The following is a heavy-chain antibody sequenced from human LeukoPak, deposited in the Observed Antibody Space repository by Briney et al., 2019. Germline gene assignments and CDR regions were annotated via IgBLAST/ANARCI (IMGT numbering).Heavy chain of an antibody. CDR1: GGSISGGSYY. V-gene: IGHV4-39*01. Sequence: SQTLSLTCTVSGGSISGGSYYWSWIRQPPGKGLEYIGSIYYSGSTYYNPSLKSRLTISVDTSKNQFSLKLSSVTAADTAVYYCARQGENYSSFDYWGQGTLVTVSS. CDR2: IYYSGST. D-gene: IGHD1-7*01. J-gene: IGHJ4*02. CDR3: ARQGENYSSFDY.